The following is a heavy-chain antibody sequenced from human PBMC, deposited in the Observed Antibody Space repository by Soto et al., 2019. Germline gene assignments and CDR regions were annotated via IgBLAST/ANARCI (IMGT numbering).Heavy chain of an antibody. J-gene: IGHJ3*02. D-gene: IGHD3-3*01. CDR1: GYTFTSYD. V-gene: IGHV1-8*01. Sequence: QVQLVQSGAEVKKPGASVKVSCKASGYTFTSYDINWVRQATGQGLEWMGWMNPNSGNTGYAQKFQGRVTMTRNTSISTSYMELSSLRSEDTAVYYCARVSEAFFGLVIPEPNAFDIRGQGTMVTVSS. CDR2: MNPNSGNT. CDR3: ARVSEAFFGLVIPEPNAFDI.